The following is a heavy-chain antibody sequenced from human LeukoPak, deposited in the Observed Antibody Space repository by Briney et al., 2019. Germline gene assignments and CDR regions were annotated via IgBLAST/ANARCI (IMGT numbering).Heavy chain of an antibody. V-gene: IGHV4-34*01. J-gene: IGHJ4*02. CDR2: IHAIEGT. CDR1: ADSLSGHY. CDR3: ASGTDNRKLGY. D-gene: IGHD1-14*01. Sequence: SETLSLTCAVSADSLSGHYWNWIHQPPGKGLEWIGEIHAIEGTNYNPSLRSRVTVSLDTSNNQFSLKMSSVTAADTAVYYCASGTDNRKLGYWGQGTLVTVSS.